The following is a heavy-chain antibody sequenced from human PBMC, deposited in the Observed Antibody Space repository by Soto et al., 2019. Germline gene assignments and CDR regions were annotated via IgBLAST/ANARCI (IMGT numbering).Heavy chain of an antibody. CDR2: IIPIFGTA. D-gene: IGHD4-17*01. CDR3: ASNSINYGGNSIRGGWYFDL. V-gene: IGHV1-69*01. J-gene: IGHJ2*01. Sequence: QVQLVQSGAEVQKPGSSVKVSCKASGGTFSSYAISWVRQAPGQGLEWMGGIIPIFGTANYAQKFQGRVTITADESTSTAYMELSSLRSEDTAVYYCASNSINYGGNSIRGGWYFDLWGRGTLVTVSS. CDR1: GGTFSSYA.